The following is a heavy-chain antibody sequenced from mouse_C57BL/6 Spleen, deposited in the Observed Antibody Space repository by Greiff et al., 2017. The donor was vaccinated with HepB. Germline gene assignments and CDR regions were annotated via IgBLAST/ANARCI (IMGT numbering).Heavy chain of an antibody. V-gene: IGHV5-12*01. D-gene: IGHD1-1*01. CDR3: ARPNYYGSSPFAY. Sequence: EVQLVESGGGLVQPGGSLKLSCAASGFTFSDYYMYWVRQTPEKRLEWVAYISNGGGSTYYPDTVKGRFTISRDNAKNTLYLQMSRLKSEDTAMYYCARPNYYGSSPFAYWGQGTLVTVSA. J-gene: IGHJ3*01. CDR1: GFTFSDYY. CDR2: ISNGGGST.